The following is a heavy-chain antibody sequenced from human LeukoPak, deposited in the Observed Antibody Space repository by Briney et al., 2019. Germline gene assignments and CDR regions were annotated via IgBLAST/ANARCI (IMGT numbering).Heavy chain of an antibody. CDR2: ISSSGSTI. CDR1: GFTFSSYW. Sequence: GGSLRLSCAASGFTFSSYWMNWVRQAPGKGLEWVSYISSSGSTIYYADSVKGRFTISRDNAKNSLYLQMNSLRAEDTAVYYCARDAEYCSSTSCNGGGYYYYGMDVWGKGTTVTVSS. CDR3: ARDAEYCSSTSCNGGGYYYYGMDV. V-gene: IGHV3-48*04. J-gene: IGHJ6*04. D-gene: IGHD2-2*01.